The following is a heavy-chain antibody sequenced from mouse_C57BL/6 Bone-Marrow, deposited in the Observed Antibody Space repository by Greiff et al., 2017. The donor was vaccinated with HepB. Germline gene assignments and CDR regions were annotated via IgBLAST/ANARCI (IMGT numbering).Heavy chain of an antibody. D-gene: IGHD2-4*01. CDR3: SPFYYEYGGAMDY. J-gene: IGHJ4*01. Sequence: EVQLQQSGAELVRPGASVKLSCTASGFNIKDDYMHWVKQRPEQGLEWIGWIDPENGDTEYASKFQGKATITADTSSNTAYLQLSSLTSEDTAVYYCSPFYYEYGGAMDYWGQGTSVTVSS. V-gene: IGHV14-4*01. CDR1: GFNIKDDY. CDR2: IDPENGDT.